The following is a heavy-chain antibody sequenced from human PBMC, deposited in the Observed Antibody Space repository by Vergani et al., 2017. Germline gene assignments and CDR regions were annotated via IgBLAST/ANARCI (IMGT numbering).Heavy chain of an antibody. J-gene: IGHJ5*02. D-gene: IGHD3-10*01. CDR1: GGSISSSNW. V-gene: IGHV4-4*02. CDR2: IYHSGST. Sequence: QVQLQESGPGLVKPSGTLSLTCAVSGGSISSSNWWSWVRQPPGKGLEWIGEIYHSGSTNYNPSLKSRVTISVDKSKNQFSLKLSSVTAADTAVYYCARDPRLGSGSWEFSQTNWFDPWGQGTLVTVSS. CDR3: ARDPRLGSGSWEFSQTNWFDP.